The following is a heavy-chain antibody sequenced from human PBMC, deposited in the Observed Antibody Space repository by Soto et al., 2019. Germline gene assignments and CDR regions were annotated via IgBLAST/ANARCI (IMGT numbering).Heavy chain of an antibody. D-gene: IGHD4-17*01. CDR2: ISGSGDSA. J-gene: IGHJ4*02. CDR1: GFPFSHYA. Sequence: GGSLRLSCTASGFPFSHYAMNWVRQGPGTRLEWVADISGSGDSARYADSVRGRFTISRDNSRDTLYLQMNSLRAEDTAVYYCAKERATTTAFDYWGQGALVTVSS. CDR3: AKERATTTAFDY. V-gene: IGHV3-23*01.